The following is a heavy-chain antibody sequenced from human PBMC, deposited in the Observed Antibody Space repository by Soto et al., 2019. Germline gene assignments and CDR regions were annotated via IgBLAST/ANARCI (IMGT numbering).Heavy chain of an antibody. V-gene: IGHV3-30-3*01. CDR2: ISFDGSTE. D-gene: IGHD3-10*01. J-gene: IGHJ6*02. CDR1: GFTFISYA. CDR3: ARSRHGSGSYTHFSYGLDV. Sequence: QVQLVESGGGVVQPGRSLRLSCAASGFTFISYAMHWVRQAPGKGLEWVAVISFDGSTEYYADSVKGRFTISRDNSKNTVDLQMNSLRSEATAVYYCARSRHGSGSYTHFSYGLDVWGQGTTVTVSS.